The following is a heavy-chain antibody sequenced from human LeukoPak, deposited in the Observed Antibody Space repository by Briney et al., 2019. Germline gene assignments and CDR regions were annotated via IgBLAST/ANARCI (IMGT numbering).Heavy chain of an antibody. V-gene: IGHV1-2*02. CDR3: ARVYDSSGFSVY. Sequence: GASVKLSCKASGSTFTGYYMHWMRLAPGQGLGRMGWINPNSGGTNYAQKFQGRVTMTRDTSISTAYMELSRLRSDDTAVYYCARVYDSSGFSVYWGQGTLVTVSS. CDR1: GSTFTGYY. D-gene: IGHD3-22*01. J-gene: IGHJ4*02. CDR2: INPNSGGT.